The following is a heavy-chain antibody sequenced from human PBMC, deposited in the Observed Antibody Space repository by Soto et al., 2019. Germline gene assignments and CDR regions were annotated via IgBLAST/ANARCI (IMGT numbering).Heavy chain of an antibody. CDR2: IYYSGST. V-gene: IGHV4-39*01. CDR1: GGSISSSSYY. CDR3: ARQYSSSWYPSYYYYYMDV. Sequence: TSETLSLTCTVSGGSISSSSYYWGWIRQPPGKGLEWIGSIYYSGSTYYNPSLKSRVTISVDTSKNQFSLKLSSVTAADTAVYYCARQYSSSWYPSYYYYYMDVWSKGTTVTVSS. J-gene: IGHJ6*03. D-gene: IGHD6-13*01.